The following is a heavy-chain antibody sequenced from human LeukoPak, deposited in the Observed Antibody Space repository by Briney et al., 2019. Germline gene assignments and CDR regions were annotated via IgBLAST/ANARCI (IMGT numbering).Heavy chain of an antibody. Sequence: GGSLRLSCAASGFTFNRYGMSWVRQAPGKGLEWVSAISGSGGTTYYVDSVKGRFTISRDNSKSTLYLQINSLRDEDTAVYYCAKDHLPGIVVADRDYWGQGTLVTVSS. CDR3: AKDHLPGIVVADRDY. CDR1: GFTFNRYG. V-gene: IGHV3-23*01. J-gene: IGHJ4*02. CDR2: ISGSGGTT. D-gene: IGHD6-19*01.